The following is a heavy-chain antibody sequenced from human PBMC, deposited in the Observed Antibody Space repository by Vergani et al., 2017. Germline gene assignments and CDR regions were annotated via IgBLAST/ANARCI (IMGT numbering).Heavy chain of an antibody. CDR2: ISAYSGET. CDR1: RYPFSRYG. D-gene: IGHD2-2*02. Sequence: QAQLVQSGAEVKKPGASVRVSCKASRYPFSRYGISWVRQAPGQGLEWMGWISAYSGETRYARSLQGRVTMTTDASTNTAYMSLRSLRSDDTAIYYCSREGYCSSTSCYTRWFDPWGQGTLVTVSS. CDR3: SREGYCSSTSCYTRWFDP. V-gene: IGHV1-18*01. J-gene: IGHJ5*02.